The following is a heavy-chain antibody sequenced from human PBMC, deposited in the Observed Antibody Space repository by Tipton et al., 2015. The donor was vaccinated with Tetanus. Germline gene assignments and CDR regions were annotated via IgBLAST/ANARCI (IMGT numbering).Heavy chain of an antibody. Sequence: SLRLSCAASGFTVSSNFMTWVRQATGEGLEWVSIIYSGGTTYYADSAKGRFTISRDNSRNTLYVQMSSLRAEDTALYYCAETMSDAYVAAWGRGTLVTVSS. V-gene: IGHV3-53*01. CDR2: IYSGGTT. D-gene: IGHD3-10*02. CDR3: AETMSDAYVAA. CDR1: GFTVSSNF. J-gene: IGHJ4*02.